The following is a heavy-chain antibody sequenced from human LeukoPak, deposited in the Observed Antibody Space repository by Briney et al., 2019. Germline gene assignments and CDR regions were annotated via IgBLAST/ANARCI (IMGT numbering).Heavy chain of an antibody. D-gene: IGHD1-26*01. CDR3: ARDSGSGNNDY. J-gene: IGHJ4*02. V-gene: IGHV1-3*01. Sequence: ASVKVSCKASGYTFTSYAIHWVRQAPGQRLEWMGWISADNGNTKYSQNFQGRVTFISNTSATTAFMELSSLRSEDAAVYYCARDSGSGNNDYWGQGTLVTVSS. CDR1: GYTFTSYA. CDR2: ISADNGNT.